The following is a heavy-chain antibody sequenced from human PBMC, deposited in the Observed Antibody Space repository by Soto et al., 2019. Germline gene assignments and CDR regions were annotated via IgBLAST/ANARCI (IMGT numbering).Heavy chain of an antibody. CDR2: ISGSGGTT. D-gene: IGHD6-6*01. J-gene: IGHJ6*02. Sequence: EVQLLESGGGLVQPGGSLRLSCAASGFTFSSYAMTWVRQAPGNGLEWVSAISGSGGTTYHADSVKGRFTISRDNSKNTLYLQMNSLRAEDAAVYYCAKPPYSSSSYYYYGMDVWGQGTTVTVSS. CDR3: AKPPYSSSSYYYYGMDV. CDR1: GFTFSSYA. V-gene: IGHV3-23*01.